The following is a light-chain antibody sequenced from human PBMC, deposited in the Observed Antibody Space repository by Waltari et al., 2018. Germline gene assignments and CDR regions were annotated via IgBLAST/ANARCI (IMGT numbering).Light chain of an antibody. Sequence: DIQMTQSPSSVSASIGDRVTISCRASQDIGRFLVWYQQTPGRSPKLLIFDTSSLQSGVPARFSGSGSGTEFTLTIGSLQPEDFATYYCLQVSNFPITFGQGTRLEIQ. CDR2: DTS. CDR1: QDIGRF. J-gene: IGKJ5*01. CDR3: LQVSNFPIT. V-gene: IGKV1D-12*01.